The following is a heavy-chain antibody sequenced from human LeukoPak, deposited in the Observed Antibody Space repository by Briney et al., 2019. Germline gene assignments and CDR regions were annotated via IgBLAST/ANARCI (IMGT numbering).Heavy chain of an antibody. J-gene: IGHJ3*02. CDR1: GFIFSNYS. CDR3: ARGGVFHGFDI. D-gene: IGHD3-16*01. Sequence: GGSLRLSCAASGFIFSNYSMNWVRQAPGKGLVWVSRINSDGSDSIYADSVKGRFTVSRDNAENTVYLQMHSLRAEDTALYYCARGGVFHGFDIWGQGTMVAVSS. V-gene: IGHV3-74*01. CDR2: INSDGSDS.